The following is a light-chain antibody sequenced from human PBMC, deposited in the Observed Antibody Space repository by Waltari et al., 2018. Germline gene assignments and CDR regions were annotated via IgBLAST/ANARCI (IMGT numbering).Light chain of an antibody. CDR3: AAWDDSLNSNWV. CDR1: SSNIGSNT. Sequence: QSVLTQPPSASGTPGQRVTISCSGSSSNIGSNTVNWYQQLPGTAPKLLIYSHNPRPSGVPDRFSGSKSGTSASLAISGLQSEDEADYYCAAWDDSLNSNWVFGGGTKLTVL. J-gene: IGLJ3*02. CDR2: SHN. V-gene: IGLV1-44*01.